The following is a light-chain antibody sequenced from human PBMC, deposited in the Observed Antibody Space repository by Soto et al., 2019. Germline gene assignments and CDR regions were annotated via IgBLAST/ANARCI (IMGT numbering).Light chain of an antibody. CDR1: SGHSSYA. CDR3: QTWGTGIAV. Sequence: QPVLTQSPSASASLGASVKLTCTLSSGHSSYAIAWHQQQPEKGPRYLMKVNNDGSHSKGDGIPDRFSGSSSGAERYLTISSLQSEDEADYYCQTWGTGIAVFGGGTQLTVL. J-gene: IGLJ7*01. V-gene: IGLV4-69*01. CDR2: VNNDGSH.